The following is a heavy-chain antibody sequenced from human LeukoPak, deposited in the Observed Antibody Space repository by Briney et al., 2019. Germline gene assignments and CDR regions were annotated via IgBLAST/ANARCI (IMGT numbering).Heavy chain of an antibody. J-gene: IGHJ4*02. CDR3: ARSPPPYYYGSGSSVNYFDY. CDR1: GGSISTYY. V-gene: IGHV4-59*01. CDR2: IYYTGST. D-gene: IGHD3-10*01. Sequence: SETLSLTCTVSGGSISTYYWSWIRQPPGKGLEWIAYIYYTGSTNYNPSLKSRVTISVDTSKNQFSLKLSSVTAADTAVYYCARSPPPYYYGSGSSVNYFDYWGQGTLVTVSS.